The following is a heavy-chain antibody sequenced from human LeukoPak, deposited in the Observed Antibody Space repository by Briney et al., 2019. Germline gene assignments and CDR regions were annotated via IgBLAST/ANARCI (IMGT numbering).Heavy chain of an antibody. D-gene: IGHD3-22*01. CDR3: ARGRDSSGYYYKRYFDY. J-gene: IGHJ4*02. CDR1: RFIFSRYE. Sequence: PGGSLRLSCAASRFIFSRYEMNWVRQAPGKGLEWVSYISSSGSTIYYADSVKGRFTISRDYAKNSLFLQMNSLRAEDTAVYYCARGRDSSGYYYKRYFDYCGQGTLVTVSS. V-gene: IGHV3-48*03. CDR2: ISSSGSTI.